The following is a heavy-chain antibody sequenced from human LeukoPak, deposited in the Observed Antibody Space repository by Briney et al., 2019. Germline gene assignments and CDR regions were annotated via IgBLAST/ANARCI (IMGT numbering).Heavy chain of an antibody. D-gene: IGHD3-16*02. J-gene: IGHJ4*02. CDR3: ARGYYDYVRGSYRPNYYFDY. V-gene: IGHV1-8*01. Sequence: ASVKVSCKASGYTFTSYDINWVRQATGQGLEWMGWMNPNSGNTGYAQKFQGRVTMTRNTSISTAYMELSSLRSEDTAVYYCARGYYDYVRGSYRPNYYFDYWGQGTLVTVST. CDR1: GYTFTSYD. CDR2: MNPNSGNT.